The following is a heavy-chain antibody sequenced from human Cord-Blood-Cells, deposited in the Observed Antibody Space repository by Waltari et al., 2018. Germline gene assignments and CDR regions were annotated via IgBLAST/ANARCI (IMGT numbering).Heavy chain of an antibody. Sequence: EVQLVESGGGLVQPGRSLRLSCAASGFTFDDYAMHWVRQAPVKGLEWVSGISWNSGSIGYADSVKGRFTISRDNAKNSLYLQMNSLRAEDTALYYCAKVIGRAIMCSGGSCYFDYWGQGTLVTVSS. CDR2: ISWNSGSI. V-gene: IGHV3-9*01. CDR3: AKVIGRAIMCSGGSCYFDY. D-gene: IGHD2-15*01. CDR1: GFTFDDYA. J-gene: IGHJ4*02.